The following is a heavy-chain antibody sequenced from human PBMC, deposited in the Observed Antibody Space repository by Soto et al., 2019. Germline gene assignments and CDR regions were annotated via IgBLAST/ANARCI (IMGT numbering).Heavy chain of an antibody. V-gene: IGHV3-30*18. CDR1: GFTFSSYG. CDR2: ISYDGSNK. CDR3: AKDHLRFLEWLPMFAYYYGMDV. Sequence: TGGSLRLSCAASGFTFSSYGMHWVRQAPGKGLEWVAVISYDGSNKYYADSVKGRFTISRDNSKNTLYLQMNSLRAEDTAVYYCAKDHLRFLEWLPMFAYYYGMDVWGQGTTVTVSS. J-gene: IGHJ6*02. D-gene: IGHD3-3*01.